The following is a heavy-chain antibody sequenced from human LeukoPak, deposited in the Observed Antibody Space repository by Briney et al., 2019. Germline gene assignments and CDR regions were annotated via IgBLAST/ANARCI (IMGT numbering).Heavy chain of an antibody. CDR2: IWYDGTNK. D-gene: IGHD4-17*01. CDR1: GFTFSSYG. V-gene: IGHV3-33*01. J-gene: IGHJ2*01. CDR3: ARDDDYGDSYWYFDP. Sequence: GGSLRLSCAASGFTFSSYGMHWVRQAPGKGLEWVSVIWYDGTNKYYADSVKGRFTISRDNSKNTLYLQMNSLRAEDTAVYYCARDDDYGDSYWYFDPWGRGTLVTVSS.